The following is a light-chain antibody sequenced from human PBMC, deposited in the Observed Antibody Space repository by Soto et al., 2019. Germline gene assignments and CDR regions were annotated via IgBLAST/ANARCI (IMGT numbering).Light chain of an antibody. J-gene: IGKJ4*01. V-gene: IGKV3-11*01. CDR2: DAS. Sequence: EIVLTQSPATLSLSPGERATLSCRASQSVGSSLAWYQQKRGQAPRLLIYDASNRATRIPARFSGSGSGTDFTLTISRLEPEDFAVYYCQQRSSWPLTFGGGTKVEVK. CDR3: QQRSSWPLT. CDR1: QSVGSS.